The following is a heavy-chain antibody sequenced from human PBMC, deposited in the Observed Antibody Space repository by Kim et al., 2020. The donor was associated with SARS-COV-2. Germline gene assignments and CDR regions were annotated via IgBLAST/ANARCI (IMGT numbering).Heavy chain of an antibody. CDR2: ISSSGSTI. V-gene: IGHV3-11*04. D-gene: IGHD3-22*01. CDR1: GFTFSDYY. CDR3: ASVWLLITMVVVVITRDY. Sequence: GGSLRLSCAASGFTFSDYYMSWIRQAPGKGLEWVSYISSSGSTIYYADSVKGRFTISRDNAKNSLYLQMNSLRAEDTAVYYCASVWLLITMVVVVITRDYWGQGTLVTVSS. J-gene: IGHJ4*02.